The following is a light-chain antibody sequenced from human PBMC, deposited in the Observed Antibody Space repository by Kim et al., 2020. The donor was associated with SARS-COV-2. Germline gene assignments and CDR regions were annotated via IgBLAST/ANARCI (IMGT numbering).Light chain of an antibody. CDR1: QSVLYSSNNKNY. CDR2: WAS. J-gene: IGKJ2*02. V-gene: IGKV4-1*01. CDR3: QQYYSPCT. Sequence: DIVMTQSPDSLAVSLGERATINCKSSQSVLYSSNNKNYLAWYQQKPGQPPKLLIYWASTRESGVPDRFSGSGSGTDFTLTISSLQAEDVAVYYCQQYYSPCTFGQGTKLEI.